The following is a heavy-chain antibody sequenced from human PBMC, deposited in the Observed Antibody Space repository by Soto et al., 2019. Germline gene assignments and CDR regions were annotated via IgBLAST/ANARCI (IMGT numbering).Heavy chain of an antibody. D-gene: IGHD2-2*01. V-gene: IGHV3-21*01. CDR2: ITSSSNYI. CDR3: ARDHCSSTSCYRSSFYYYYYGMDV. J-gene: IGHJ6*02. CDR1: GFTFSSYS. Sequence: WGSVGICCAASGFTFSSYSVHWVRQAPGKGLEWVSSITSSSNYIYYADSVKGRFTFSRDNAKNSLYLQMNSLSAEDTAVYYCARDHCSSTSCYRSSFYYYYYGMDVWGQGTTVTVSS.